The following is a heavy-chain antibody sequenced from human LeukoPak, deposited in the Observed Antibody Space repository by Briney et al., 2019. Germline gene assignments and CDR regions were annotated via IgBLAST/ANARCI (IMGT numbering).Heavy chain of an antibody. J-gene: IGHJ4*02. CDR1: GFSFSSYG. V-gene: IGHV3-30*02. CDR2: IHYDGDNK. CDR3: ARGPSGYHPT. Sequence: PGGSLRLSCAASGFSFSSYGMHWGREAPGKGLEWVTFIHYDGDNKYYADSVKGGFTISRDNSTNTLYLQMNSLRAEDTAVYYCARGPSGYHPTGGQGTLVTVSS. D-gene: IGHD5-12*01.